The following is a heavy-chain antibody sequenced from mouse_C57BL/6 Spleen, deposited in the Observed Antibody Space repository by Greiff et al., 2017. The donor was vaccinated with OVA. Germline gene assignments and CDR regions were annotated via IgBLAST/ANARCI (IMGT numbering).Heavy chain of an antibody. CDR3: ARCGGNYEGFAY. CDR1: GYTFTDYY. CDR2: INPNNGGT. Sequence: EVQLQQSGPELVKPGASVKISCKASGYTFTDYYMNWVKQSHGKSLEWIGDINPNNGGTSYNQKFKGKATLTVDKSSSTAYMELRSLTSEDSAVYYCARCGGNYEGFAYWGQGTLVTVSA. J-gene: IGHJ3*01. V-gene: IGHV1-26*01. D-gene: IGHD2-1*01.